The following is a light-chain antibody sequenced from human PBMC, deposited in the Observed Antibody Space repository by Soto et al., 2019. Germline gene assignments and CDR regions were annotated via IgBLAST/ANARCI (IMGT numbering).Light chain of an antibody. CDR3: QVWVSSSDHYV. Sequence: SYELTQPPSVSVTPGKTVRITCGGNNIGSKSVHWYQQKPGQAPVLVIYYDSDRPSGIPERFSGSNSGNTATLTISRVEAGDEADYYCQVWVSSSDHYVFGTGTKLTVL. V-gene: IGLV3-21*04. CDR1: NIGSKS. J-gene: IGLJ1*01. CDR2: YDS.